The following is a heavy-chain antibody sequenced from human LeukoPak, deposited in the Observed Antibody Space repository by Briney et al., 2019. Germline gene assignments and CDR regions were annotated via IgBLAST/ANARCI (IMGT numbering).Heavy chain of an antibody. Sequence: GGSLRLSCAASGFTFSSYSMNWVRQAPGKGLEWVSSISSSSSYIYYADSVKGRFTISRDNAKNTLYLQMNSLRAEDTAVYYCANLYNWNDEYYFDYWGQGTLVTVSS. CDR1: GFTFSSYS. D-gene: IGHD1-20*01. V-gene: IGHV3-21*01. CDR2: ISSSSSYI. J-gene: IGHJ4*02. CDR3: ANLYNWNDEYYFDY.